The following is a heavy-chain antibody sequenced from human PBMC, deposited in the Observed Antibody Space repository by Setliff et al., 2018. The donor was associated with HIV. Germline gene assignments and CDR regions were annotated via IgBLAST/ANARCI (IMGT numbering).Heavy chain of an antibody. D-gene: IGHD1-26*01. CDR3: AKPTSGLYPRSFDS. J-gene: IGHJ3*01. CDR2: ISPGSDIT. Sequence: GESLRLYCVASGFVFYSFDMNWVRQTPEKGLEWVSAISPGSDITYYADSVKGRFTISRDDAKNMLFLQMNSLTPEDTAIYYCAKPTSGLYPRSFDSWGQGTKVTVSS. V-gene: IGHV3-23*01. CDR1: GFVFYSFD.